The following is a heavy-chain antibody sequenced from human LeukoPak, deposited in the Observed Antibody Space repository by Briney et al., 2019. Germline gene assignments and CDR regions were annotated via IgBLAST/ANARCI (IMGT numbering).Heavy chain of an antibody. CDR3: AKSLGGVVGATGDY. V-gene: IGHV3-23*01. Sequence: GRSLRLSCAASGFTFSDYGMHWVRQAPGKGLEWVSAISGSGGSTYYADSVKGRFTISRDNSKNTLYLQMNSLRAEDTAVYYCAKSLGGVVGATGDYWGQGTLVTVSS. J-gene: IGHJ4*02. D-gene: IGHD1-26*01. CDR1: GFTFSDYG. CDR2: ISGSGGST.